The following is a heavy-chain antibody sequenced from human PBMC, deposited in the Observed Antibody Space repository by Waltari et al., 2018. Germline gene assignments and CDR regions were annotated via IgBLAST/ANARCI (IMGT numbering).Heavy chain of an antibody. Sequence: QVQLVQSGAEVKKPGASVEVSCKASRYTFTAFYIHWVRQAPGQGLEWMGRINPNSGASNYAVKLQGRISLTRDMSLNTAFMELSRLTSDDTAVYYCARGASINLSSAFDPWGQGTLVTVSS. CDR1: RYTFTAFY. V-gene: IGHV1-2*06. D-gene: IGHD3-9*01. CDR3: ARGASINLSSAFDP. J-gene: IGHJ5*01. CDR2: INPNSGAS.